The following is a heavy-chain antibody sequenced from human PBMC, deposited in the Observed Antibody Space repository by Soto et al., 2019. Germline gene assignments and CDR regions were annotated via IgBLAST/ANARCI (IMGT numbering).Heavy chain of an antibody. V-gene: IGHV2-5*01. Sequence: QITLKESGPTLVKPTQTLTLTCTFSGFSLSTSGVGVGWIRQPPGKALEWLALIYWNDDKRYSPSLKSRLTITKDTSKNQVVLTMTNMDPVDTATYYCAHRRPGDIVVVPAWGAFDIWGQGTMVTVSS. CDR2: IYWNDDK. CDR1: GFSLSTSGVG. CDR3: AHRRPGDIVVVPAWGAFDI. D-gene: IGHD2-2*01. J-gene: IGHJ3*02.